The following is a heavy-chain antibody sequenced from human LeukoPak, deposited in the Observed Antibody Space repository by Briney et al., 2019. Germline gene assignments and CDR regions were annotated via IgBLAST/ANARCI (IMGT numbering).Heavy chain of an antibody. CDR1: GYTFTSYG. CDR3: AREVGSGWGYYYYYYYMDV. D-gene: IGHD6-19*01. V-gene: IGHV1-18*01. Sequence: ASVKVSCKASGYTFTSYGISWVRQAPGQGLEWMGWISAYNGNTNYAQKLQGRVTMTTDTSTSTAYMELRSLRSDDTAVYYRAREVGSGWGYYYYYYYMDVWGKGTTVTVSS. CDR2: ISAYNGNT. J-gene: IGHJ6*03.